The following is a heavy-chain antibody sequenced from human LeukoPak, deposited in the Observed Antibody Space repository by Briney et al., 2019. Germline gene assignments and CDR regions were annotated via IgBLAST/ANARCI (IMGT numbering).Heavy chain of an antibody. Sequence: SETLSLTCAVSADSFSSHYWTWIRQSPGKGLEWIGYISYIGSTNYNPSLKSRVTISIDTSKNQFSLKLRSVTAADTAVYYCARDLVTVTKGLDIWGQGTMVSVSS. CDR2: ISYIGST. J-gene: IGHJ3*02. CDR3: ARDLVTVTKGLDI. CDR1: ADSFSSHY. D-gene: IGHD4-17*01. V-gene: IGHV4-59*11.